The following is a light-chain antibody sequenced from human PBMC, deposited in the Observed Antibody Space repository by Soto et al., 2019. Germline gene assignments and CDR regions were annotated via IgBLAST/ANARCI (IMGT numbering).Light chain of an antibody. J-gene: IGKJ4*01. Sequence: DIQMTQSPSSLSASVGDRITITCRASQSISSFLSWYQQKPGKAPKLLIYAASTLQSGVPSRFSGSASGTDCTLTISSLQPEDIGTYYCQQYDDLPLTFGGGTRVEIK. V-gene: IGKV1-39*01. CDR2: AAS. CDR3: QQYDDLPLT. CDR1: QSISSF.